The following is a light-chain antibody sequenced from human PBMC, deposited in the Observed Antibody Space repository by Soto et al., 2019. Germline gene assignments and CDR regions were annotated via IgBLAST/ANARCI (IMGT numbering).Light chain of an antibody. Sequence: DIALAPSPGLLCLSPGERATLSCRASPSLSSSYLAWYQQKPGQAPRLLIYGASSRATGIPDRFSGSGSGADFTLTISSLQPEDFATYYCQHFNSYPWTFGQGTKVDIK. CDR3: QHFNSYPWT. V-gene: IGKV3-20*01. J-gene: IGKJ1*01. CDR2: GAS. CDR1: PSLSSSY.